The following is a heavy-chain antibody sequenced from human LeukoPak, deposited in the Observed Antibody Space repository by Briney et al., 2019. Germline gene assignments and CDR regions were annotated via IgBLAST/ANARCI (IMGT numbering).Heavy chain of an antibody. J-gene: IGHJ4*02. V-gene: IGHV3-11*01. CDR3: ARRTWFGEYSNDY. CDR1: GFTFSDYY. CDR2: ISSSGSTI. D-gene: IGHD3-10*01. Sequence: PGVSLRLSCAASGFTFSDYYMSWIRQAPGKGLEWVSYISSSGSTIYYADSVKGRFTISRDNARNSLYLQMNSLRAEDTAVYYCARRTWFGEYSNDYWGQGTLVTVSS.